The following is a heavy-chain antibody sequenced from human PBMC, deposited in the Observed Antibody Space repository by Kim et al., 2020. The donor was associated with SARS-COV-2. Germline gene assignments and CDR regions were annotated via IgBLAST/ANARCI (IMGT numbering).Heavy chain of an antibody. CDR2: ISWNSGSI. V-gene: IGHV3-9*01. J-gene: IGHJ4*02. CDR3: TKGPRGDLRRDFDY. D-gene: IGHD2-21*02. Sequence: GGSLRLSCAASGFTFGDYAMHWVRQAPGKGLEWVSGISWNSGSIDYADSVKGRFNISRDNAKNSLYLQMNSLRTEDTALYYCTKGPRGDLRRDFDYWGQGTLVTVSS. CDR1: GFTFGDYA.